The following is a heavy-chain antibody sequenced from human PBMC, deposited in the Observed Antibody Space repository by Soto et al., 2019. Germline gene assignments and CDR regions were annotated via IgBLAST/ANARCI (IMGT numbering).Heavy chain of an antibody. D-gene: IGHD3-16*02. CDR1: GYTFTSYG. Sequence: QVQLVQSGAEVKKPGASVKVSCKASGYTFTSYGISWVRQAPGQGLEWMGWISAYNGNTNYAQKLQGRVTMTTDTSTSTAYMELRSLRSDDTAVYYCARGRAFYDYVWGSYRYTGMDTLDYGMDVWGQGTTVTVSS. CDR3: ARGRAFYDYVWGSYRYTGMDTLDYGMDV. CDR2: ISAYNGNT. J-gene: IGHJ6*02. V-gene: IGHV1-18*01.